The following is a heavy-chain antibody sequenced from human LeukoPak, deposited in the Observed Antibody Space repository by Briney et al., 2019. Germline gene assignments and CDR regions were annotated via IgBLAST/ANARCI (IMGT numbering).Heavy chain of an antibody. Sequence: GGSLRLSCAASGFTFSSYAMSWVRQAPGKGLEWVSAISGSGGSTYYADSVKGRFTISRGNSKNTLYLQMNSLRAEDTAVYYCAKDIEMATISSFDYWGQGTLVTVSS. V-gene: IGHV3-23*01. CDR2: ISGSGGST. D-gene: IGHD5-24*01. J-gene: IGHJ4*02. CDR1: GFTFSSYA. CDR3: AKDIEMATISSFDY.